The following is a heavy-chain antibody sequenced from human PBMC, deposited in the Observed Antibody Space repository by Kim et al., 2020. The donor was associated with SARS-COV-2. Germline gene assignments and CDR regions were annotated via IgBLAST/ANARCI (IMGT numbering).Heavy chain of an antibody. Sequence: NPPLKSRVTITVDPSKNQCSLKLSSVTDADTAVYYCARGNYDILTGYFDYWGQGTLVTVSS. V-gene: IGHV4-61*02. CDR3: ARGNYDILTGYFDY. J-gene: IGHJ4*02. D-gene: IGHD3-9*01.